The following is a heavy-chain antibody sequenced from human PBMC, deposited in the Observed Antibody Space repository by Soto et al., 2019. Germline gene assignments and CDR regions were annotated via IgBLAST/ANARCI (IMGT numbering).Heavy chain of an antibody. CDR1: GGSISSGGYY. V-gene: IGHV4-31*03. Sequence: PSETLSLTCTVSGGSISSGGYYWSWIRQHPGKGLEWIGYIYYSGSTYYNPSLKSRVTISVDTSKNQFSLKLSSVTAAGTAVYYCAREGYYDSSGYYQRWFDPWGQGTLVTVSS. CDR2: IYYSGST. CDR3: AREGYYDSSGYYQRWFDP. J-gene: IGHJ5*02. D-gene: IGHD3-22*01.